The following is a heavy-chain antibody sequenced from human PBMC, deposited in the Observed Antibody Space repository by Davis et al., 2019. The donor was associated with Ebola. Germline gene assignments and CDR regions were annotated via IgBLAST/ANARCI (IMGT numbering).Heavy chain of an antibody. CDR1: GGSVSSGGHY. CDR2: IYYSGST. D-gene: IGHD6-19*01. J-gene: IGHJ4*02. CDR3: ARSLYSSLSHAAY. V-gene: IGHV4-61*08. Sequence: SETLSLTCTVSGGSVSSGGHYWSWIRQPPGKGLEWIAYIYYSGSTHYNPSLKSRATISVDTSRNQFSLRLSSVTAADMAVYYCARSLYSSLSHAAYWGQGALVTVSS.